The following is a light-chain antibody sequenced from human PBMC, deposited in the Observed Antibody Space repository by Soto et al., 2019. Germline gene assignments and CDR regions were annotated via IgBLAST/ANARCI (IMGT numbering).Light chain of an antibody. CDR3: QQYGVSPRT. CDR2: GAS. V-gene: IGKV3-20*01. J-gene: IGKJ1*01. CDR1: QSVSSSY. Sequence: EIVLTQSPATLSVSPGERATLSCMASQSVSSSYLAWYQQRPGQAPRLLIYGASSRATGIPDRFSGSGSGTDFSLTISRLEPEDFAVYYCQQYGVSPRTFGQGTKVDIK.